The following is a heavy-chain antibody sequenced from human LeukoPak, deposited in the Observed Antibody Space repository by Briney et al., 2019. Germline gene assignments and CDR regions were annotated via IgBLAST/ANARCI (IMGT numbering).Heavy chain of an antibody. V-gene: IGHV4-59*08. J-gene: IGHJ6*02. CDR1: GFTFGDHS. Sequence: PGGSLRLSCTASGFTFGDHSVSWFRQAPGKGLEWIGYIYYSGSTNYNPSLKSRVTISVDTSKNQFSLKLSSVTAADTAVYYCARTYGMDVWGQGTTVTVSS. CDR2: IYYSGST. CDR3: ARTYGMDV.